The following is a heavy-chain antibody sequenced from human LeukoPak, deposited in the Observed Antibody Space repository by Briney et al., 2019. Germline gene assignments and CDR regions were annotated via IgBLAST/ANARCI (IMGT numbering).Heavy chain of an antibody. D-gene: IGHD1-14*01. J-gene: IGHJ6*03. CDR3: ARPGTGFVNYYYMDV. V-gene: IGHV3-21*01. CDR1: GFTFSSYG. Sequence: PGGSLRLSCAASGFTFSSYGLNWVRQAPGEGLEWVSSISTSSSYIYYADSVKGRFTISRDNARHSLYLQMNSLRAEDTAVYYCARPGTGFVNYYYMDVWGKGTTVTVSS. CDR2: ISTSSSYI.